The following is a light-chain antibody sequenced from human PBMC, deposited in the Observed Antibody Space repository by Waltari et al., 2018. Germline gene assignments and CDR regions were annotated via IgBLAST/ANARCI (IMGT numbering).Light chain of an antibody. CDR1: QSVLYSSNNKNY. J-gene: IGKJ4*01. CDR2: WAS. Sequence: DIVMTQSPDSLAVSLGERATINCKSSQSVLYSSNNKNYLAWYQQKPGQPPKLRMSWASTRESGVPDRFSGSGSGTDFTLTISSLQAEDVAVYYCQQYYSTPLTFGGGTKVEIK. V-gene: IGKV4-1*01. CDR3: QQYYSTPLT.